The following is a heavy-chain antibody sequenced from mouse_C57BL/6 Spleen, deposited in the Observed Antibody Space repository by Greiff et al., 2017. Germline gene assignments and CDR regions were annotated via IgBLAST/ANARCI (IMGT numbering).Heavy chain of an antibody. CDR3: VRHGEGYYDY. CDR1: GFSFNTYA. D-gene: IGHD2-3*01. Sequence: GGGLVQPKGSLKLSCAASGFSFNTYAMNWVRQAPGKGLEWVARIRSKSNNYATYYADSVKDRFTISRDDSESMLYLQMNNLKTEDTAMYYCVRHGEGYYDYWGQGTTLTVSS. V-gene: IGHV10-1*01. CDR2: IRSKSNNYAT. J-gene: IGHJ2*01.